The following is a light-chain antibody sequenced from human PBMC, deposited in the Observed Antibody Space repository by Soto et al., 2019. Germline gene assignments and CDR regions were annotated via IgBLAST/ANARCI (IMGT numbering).Light chain of an antibody. J-gene: IGKJ1*01. CDR1: QSVSTN. CDR3: HQYNFWPT. CDR2: STS. Sequence: EIVMTQSPATLSVSPGERATLSCRASQSVSTNLAWYQQKPGQSPRLLIYSTSTRATDIPVRFSRSGSGTEFTHTISSLQSEDSAVDYCHQYNFWPTFGLGTKVDIK. V-gene: IGKV3-15*01.